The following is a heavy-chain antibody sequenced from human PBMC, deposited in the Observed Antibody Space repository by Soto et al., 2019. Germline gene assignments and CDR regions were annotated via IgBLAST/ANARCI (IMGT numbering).Heavy chain of an antibody. CDR1: GGTFSSYT. CDR2: IIPILGIA. CDR3: ARSAPPFDYYYMDV. D-gene: IGHD3-10*01. Sequence: GASVKVSCKASGGTFSSYTISWVRQAPGQGLEWMGRIIPILGIANYAQKFQGRVTITAEKSTSTAYMELSSLRSEDTAVYYCARSAPPFDYYYMDVWGKGTTVTVSS. V-gene: IGHV1-69*02. J-gene: IGHJ6*03.